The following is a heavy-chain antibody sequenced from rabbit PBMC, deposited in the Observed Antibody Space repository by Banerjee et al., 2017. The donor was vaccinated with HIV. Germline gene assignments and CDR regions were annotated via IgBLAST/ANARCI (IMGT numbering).Heavy chain of an antibody. Sequence: QQQLEESGGGLVQPGGTLTLTCTASGFSFSSSYWICWVRQAPGKGLEWIACIDTGSSGSTWYASWVNGRFTITRSTSLNTVDLKMTSLTAADTATYFCARGSDSRVYYFSLWGPGTLVTVS. CDR3: ARGSDSRVYYFSL. CDR2: IDTGSSGST. D-gene: IGHD2-1*01. J-gene: IGHJ4*01. CDR1: GFSFSSSYW. V-gene: IGHV1S43*01.